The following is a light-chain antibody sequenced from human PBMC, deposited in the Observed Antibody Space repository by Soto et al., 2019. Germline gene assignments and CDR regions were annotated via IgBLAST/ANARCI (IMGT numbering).Light chain of an antibody. CDR3: HQYATPPLT. CDR2: DAS. Sequence: EIVLTQSPATLSLSPGERATLSCGASQSVGNNYLGWYQLKPGLAPRLLIFDASRRATGIPDRFSGSVSVTDFTLTISRLEPEDFSVYYCHQYATPPLTFGGGTKVDIK. CDR1: QSVGNNY. J-gene: IGKJ4*01. V-gene: IGKV3D-20*01.